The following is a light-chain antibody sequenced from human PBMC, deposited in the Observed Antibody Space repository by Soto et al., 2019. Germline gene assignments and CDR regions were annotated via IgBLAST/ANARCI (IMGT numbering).Light chain of an antibody. CDR3: QQYGSSPWT. CDR2: GAS. Sequence: IGLTQSPGTLSLSPGERATLSCRASQSVSSSYLAWYQQKPGQAPRLLIYGASSRATGIPDRFSGSGSGTDFTLTISRLEPEDFAVYYCQQYGSSPWTFGQRTKVDI. J-gene: IGKJ1*01. V-gene: IGKV3-20*01. CDR1: QSVSSSY.